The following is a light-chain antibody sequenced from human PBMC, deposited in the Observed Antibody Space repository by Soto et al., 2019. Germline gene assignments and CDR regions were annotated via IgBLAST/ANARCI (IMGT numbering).Light chain of an antibody. CDR1: RSNIGSEY. V-gene: IGLV1-47*01. CDR2: RNN. Sequence: QSVLTQPPSASGTPGQSVTISGSGSRSNIGSEYVYWYQQVPVTAPKLLIYRNNQRPSGVPDRFSGSKSGTSASLAISGLRSEDAAAYYCAAWDDTLRGHVVFGGGTTVTVL. CDR3: AAWDDTLRGHVV. J-gene: IGLJ2*01.